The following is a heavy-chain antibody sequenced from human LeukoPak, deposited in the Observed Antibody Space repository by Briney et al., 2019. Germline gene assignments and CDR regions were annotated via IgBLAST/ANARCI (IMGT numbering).Heavy chain of an antibody. CDR3: ARGRLYYDSSGYCY. D-gene: IGHD3-22*01. J-gene: IGHJ4*02. CDR1: GFTFSSYG. V-gene: IGHV3-48*04. CDR2: ISSSGSTI. Sequence: PGRSLRLSCAASGFTFSSYGMHWVRQAPGKGLEWVSYISSSGSTIYYADSVKGRFTISRDNAKNSLYLQMNSLRAEDTAVYYCARGRLYYDSSGYCYWGQGTLVTVSS.